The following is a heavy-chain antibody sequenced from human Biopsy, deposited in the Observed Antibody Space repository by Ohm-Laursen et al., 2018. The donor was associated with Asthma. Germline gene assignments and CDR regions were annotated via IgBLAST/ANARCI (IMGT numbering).Heavy chain of an antibody. J-gene: IGHJ6*02. CDR3: VRGSSSWHHGPFHYYYSLDV. V-gene: IGHV4-39*01. D-gene: IGHD6-13*01. CDR2: IYYSGTT. CDR1: SGSGGYMRSGNYY. Sequence: GTLSLTCSLSSGSGGYMRSGNYYWGWIRQPPGKGLEWIGSIYYSGTTYYNPSLESRVTVSADTSKNQFSLKLTSMTAADTAVYYCVRGSSSWHHGPFHYYYSLDVWGQGTTATVSS.